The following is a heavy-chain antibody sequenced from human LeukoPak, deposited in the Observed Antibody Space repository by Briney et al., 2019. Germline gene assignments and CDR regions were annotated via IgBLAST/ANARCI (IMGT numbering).Heavy chain of an antibody. CDR1: GGSIGSYY. D-gene: IGHD3-22*01. V-gene: IGHV4-59*01. CDR3: ARVPYYDSSGYYLRGDYGMDV. CDR2: IYYSGST. Sequence: PSETLSLTCTVSGGSIGSYYWSWIRQPPGKGLEWIGYIYYSGSTNYNPSLKSRVTISVDTSKNQFSLKLSSVTAADTAVYYCARVPYYDSSGYYLRGDYGMDVWGQGTTVTVSS. J-gene: IGHJ6*02.